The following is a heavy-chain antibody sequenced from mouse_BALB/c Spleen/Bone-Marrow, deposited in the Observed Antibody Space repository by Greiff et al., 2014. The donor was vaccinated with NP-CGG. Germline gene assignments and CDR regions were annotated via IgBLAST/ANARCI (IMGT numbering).Heavy chain of an antibody. D-gene: IGHD5-1*01. CDR3: ARDYSGYFDF. CDR2: IRNKPNGYTT. V-gene: IGHV7-3*02. J-gene: IGHJ2*01. CDR1: GFTFTDYF. Sequence: EVQLVESGGGLVQPGGSLRLSCTTSGFTFTDYFMTWVHQPPGKALEWLGFIRNKPNGYTTEYNPSVKGRFTISRDNSQGILYLQMNTLRAEDSAIYYCARDYSGYFDFWGQGTTLTVSS.